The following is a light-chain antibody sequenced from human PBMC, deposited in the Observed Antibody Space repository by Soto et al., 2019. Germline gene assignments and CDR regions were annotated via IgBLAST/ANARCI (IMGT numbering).Light chain of an antibody. J-gene: IGKJ1*01. CDR2: DAS. CDR3: QHYNSYWT. CDR1: QGISSW. Sequence: DIQMTQSPSSVSASVGDRVTINCRASQGISSWLAWYQQKPGKAPNLLIYDASSLESGVPSRFSGSGSGTEFTLTIRSLQPDDFATDYCQHYNSYWTFGQGTKVDI. V-gene: IGKV1-5*01.